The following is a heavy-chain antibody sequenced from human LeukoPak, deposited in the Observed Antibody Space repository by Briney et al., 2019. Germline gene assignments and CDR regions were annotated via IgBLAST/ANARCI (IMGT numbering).Heavy chain of an antibody. V-gene: IGHV1-2*02. CDR3: ARGKTMVYCGGDCYRFDN. CDR1: GYTFTDYY. CDR2: INPHSGGT. Sequence: ASVKVSCKASGYTFTDYYMHWVRQAPGRGLEWMGWINPHSGGTDHAQKFQGRVTMTRDTSISTAYMELSRLLSGDTAVYYCARGKTMVYCGGDCYRFDNWGQGTLVTVSS. D-gene: IGHD2-21*02. J-gene: IGHJ4*02.